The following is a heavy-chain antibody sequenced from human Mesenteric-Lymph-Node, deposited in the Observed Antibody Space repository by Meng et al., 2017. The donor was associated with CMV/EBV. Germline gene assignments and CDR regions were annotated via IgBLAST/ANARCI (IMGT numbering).Heavy chain of an antibody. V-gene: IGHV1-69*01. J-gene: IGHJ4*02. CDR1: TFSSYA. CDR3: AREPGYSGYDNGGYYFDY. D-gene: IGHD5-12*01. CDR2: IIPIFGTA. Sequence: TFSSYAISWVRQAPGQGLEWMGGIIPIFGTANYAQKFQGRVTITADESTSTAYMELSSLRSEDTAVYYCAREPGYSGYDNGGYYFDYWGQGTLVTVSS.